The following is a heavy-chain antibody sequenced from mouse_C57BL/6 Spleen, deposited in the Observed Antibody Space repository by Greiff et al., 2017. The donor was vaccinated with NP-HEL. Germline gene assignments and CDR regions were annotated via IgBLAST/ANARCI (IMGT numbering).Heavy chain of an antibody. V-gene: IGHV1-64*01. J-gene: IGHJ2*01. D-gene: IGHD3-2*02. CDR2: IHPNSGST. Sequence: QVQLKQPGAELVKPGASVKLSCKASGYTFTSYWMHWVKQRPGQGLEWIGMIHPNSGSTNYNEKFKSKATLTVDKSSSTAYMQLSSLTSEDSAVYYCARDSSGFYYFDYWGQGTTLTVSS. CDR1: GYTFTSYW. CDR3: ARDSSGFYYFDY.